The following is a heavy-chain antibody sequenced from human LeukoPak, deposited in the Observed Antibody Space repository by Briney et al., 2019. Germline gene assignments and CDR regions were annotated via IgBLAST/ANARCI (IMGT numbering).Heavy chain of an antibody. CDR2: FDPENAEI. CDR3: ATRGSDFWSGFDF. D-gene: IGHD3-3*01. CDR1: GNTLRELP. J-gene: IGHJ4*02. V-gene: IGHV1-24*01. Sequence: ASVKVSCKLSGNTLRELPIQWVRQAGGKGREWMAGFDPENAEIVYAQKFQGRVTMTEDTSTNTAYMELTSLTSDDTAVYYCATRGSDFWSGFDFWGQGTQVTVSS.